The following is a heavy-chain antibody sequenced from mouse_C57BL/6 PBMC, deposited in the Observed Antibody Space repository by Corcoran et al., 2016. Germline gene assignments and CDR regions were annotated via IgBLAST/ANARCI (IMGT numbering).Heavy chain of an antibody. Sequence: DVQLQESGPGLVKPSQSLSLTCSVTGYSITSGYYWNWIRQFPGNKLEWMGYISYDGSNNYNPSLKNRISITRDTSKNQFFLKLNSVTTEDTATYYCARDIGYFWFAYWGQGTLVTVSA. CDR2: ISYDGSN. CDR1: GYSITSGYY. J-gene: IGHJ3*01. V-gene: IGHV3-6*01. D-gene: IGHD2-3*01. CDR3: ARDIGYFWFAY.